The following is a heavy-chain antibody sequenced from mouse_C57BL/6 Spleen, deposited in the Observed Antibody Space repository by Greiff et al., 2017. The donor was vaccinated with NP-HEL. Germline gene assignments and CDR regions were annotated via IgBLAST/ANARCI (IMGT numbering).Heavy chain of an antibody. CDR2: ISGGGGNT. D-gene: IGHD2-3*01. J-gene: IGHJ4*01. V-gene: IGHV5-9*01. CDR3: ARQHGYYGGAMDY. CDR1: GFTFSSYT. Sequence: DVKLVESGGGLVKPGGSLKLSCAASGFTFSSYTMSWVRQTPEKRLEWVATISGGGGNTYYPDSVKGRFTISRDNAKNTLYLQMSSLRSEDTALYYCARQHGYYGGAMDYWGQGTSVTVSS.